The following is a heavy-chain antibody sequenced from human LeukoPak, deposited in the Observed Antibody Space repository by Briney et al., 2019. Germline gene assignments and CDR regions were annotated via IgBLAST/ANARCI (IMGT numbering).Heavy chain of an antibody. V-gene: IGHV4-34*01. CDR3: ARRGVLLWFGEIFDY. D-gene: IGHD3-10*01. Sequence: SETLSLTCAVYGGSFSGYYWSWIRQPPGKGLEWIGKINHSGSTNYNPSLKSRVTISVDTSKNQFSLKLSSVTAADTAVYYCARRGVLLWFGEIFDYWGQGTLVTVSS. CDR1: GGSFSGYY. J-gene: IGHJ4*02. CDR2: INHSGST.